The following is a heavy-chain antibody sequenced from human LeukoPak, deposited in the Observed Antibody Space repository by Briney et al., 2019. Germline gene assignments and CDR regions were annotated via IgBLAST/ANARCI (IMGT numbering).Heavy chain of an antibody. CDR2: ISAYNGNT. D-gene: IGHD4-17*01. V-gene: IGHV1-18*01. Sequence: ASVKVSCKASGYTFTSYGISWVRQAPGQGLEWMGWISAYNGNTNYAQKLQGRVTMTRDTSISTAYMELSRLRSDDTAVYYCVGPTVTTWSPWGQGTLVTVSS. J-gene: IGHJ5*02. CDR1: GYTFTSYG. CDR3: VGPTVTTWSP.